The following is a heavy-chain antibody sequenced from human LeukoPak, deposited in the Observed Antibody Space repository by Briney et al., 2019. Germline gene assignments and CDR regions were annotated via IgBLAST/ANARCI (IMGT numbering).Heavy chain of an antibody. CDR3: AKWEWELISN. Sequence: GGSLRLSCTASGLSFSNYAMTWVRQAPGKGLEWVAVITHDGRTDYYADSVKGRFTISRDNSRNTVDLQMTSLRGDDTAVYYCAKWEWELISNWGQGTLVTVSS. J-gene: IGHJ4*02. D-gene: IGHD1-26*01. V-gene: IGHV3-30*18. CDR1: GLSFSNYA. CDR2: ITHDGRTD.